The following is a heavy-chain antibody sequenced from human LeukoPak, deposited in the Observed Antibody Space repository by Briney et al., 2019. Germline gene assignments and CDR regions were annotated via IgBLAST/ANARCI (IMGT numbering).Heavy chain of an antibody. CDR2: IWYDGSNK. D-gene: IGHD2-15*01. Sequence: GGSLRLSCAASGFSFSGYAMNWVRQAPGKGLEWVAVIWYDGSNKYYADSVKGRFTISRDNSKNTLYLQMNSLRAEDTAVYYCARWACSGGSCLTTYMDVWGKGTTVTVSS. J-gene: IGHJ6*03. CDR1: GFSFSGYA. CDR3: ARWACSGGSCLTTYMDV. V-gene: IGHV3-33*08.